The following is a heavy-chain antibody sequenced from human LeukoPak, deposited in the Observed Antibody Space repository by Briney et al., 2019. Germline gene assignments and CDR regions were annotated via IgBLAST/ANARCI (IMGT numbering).Heavy chain of an antibody. J-gene: IGHJ4*02. CDR3: ARVLGGCSSTSCYYFDY. Sequence: RASVKVSCKASGYTFTSYDINWVRQATGQGLEWMGWMNPNSGNTGYAQKFQGRVTMTRNTSISTAYMELSSLRSEDTAVYYCARVLGGCSSTSCYYFDYWGQGTLVTVSS. CDR2: MNPNSGNT. D-gene: IGHD2-2*01. V-gene: IGHV1-8*01. CDR1: GYTFTSYD.